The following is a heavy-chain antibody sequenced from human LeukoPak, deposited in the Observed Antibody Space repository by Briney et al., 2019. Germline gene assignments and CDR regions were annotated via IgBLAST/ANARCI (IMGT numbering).Heavy chain of an antibody. D-gene: IGHD2/OR15-2a*01. CDR2: IYPGDSDT. V-gene: IGHV5-51*01. Sequence: GESLKTSCKGSGYSFTNYWIGWVRQMPGKGLEWMGIIYPGDSDTRYSPSFQGQVTISADKSISTVYLQWSSLKASDTAMYYCARFAYGNGNFPGHYWGQGTLVTVSS. CDR1: GYSFTNYW. J-gene: IGHJ4*02. CDR3: ARFAYGNGNFPGHY.